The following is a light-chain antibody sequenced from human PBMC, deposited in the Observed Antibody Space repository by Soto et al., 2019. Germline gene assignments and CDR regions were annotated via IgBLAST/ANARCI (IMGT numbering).Light chain of an antibody. CDR1: QSVGSGY. V-gene: IGKV3-20*01. J-gene: IGKJ1*01. Sequence: LKQSPGTLSLSQGERATLSCRASQSVGSGYLAWYQQKPGQAPRLLIYGASIRATGIPDRFSGSGSGTDFTLSISRLEPEDFGVYYCQQYGDSSWTFGQGTKV. CDR2: GAS. CDR3: QQYGDSSWT.